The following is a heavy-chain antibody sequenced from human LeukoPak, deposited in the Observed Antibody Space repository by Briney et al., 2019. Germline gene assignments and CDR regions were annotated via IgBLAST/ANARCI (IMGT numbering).Heavy chain of an antibody. V-gene: IGHV4-34*01. J-gene: IGHJ6*02. CDR1: GGSFSVYY. D-gene: IGHD2-15*01. Sequence: SETLSLTCAVCGGSFSVYYWSWIRQPPGKGLEWIGEINHSGSTNYNPSLKSRVTISVDTSKNQFSLKLSSVTAADTAVYYCARAPVVVAATPYYYYGMDVWGQGTTVTVSS. CDR3: ARAPVVVAATPYYYYGMDV. CDR2: INHSGST.